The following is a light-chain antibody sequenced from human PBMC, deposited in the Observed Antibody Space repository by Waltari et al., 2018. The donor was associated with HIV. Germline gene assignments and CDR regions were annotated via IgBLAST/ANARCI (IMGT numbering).Light chain of an antibody. CDR3: YSAADNSGL. J-gene: IGLJ3*02. V-gene: IGLV3-27*01. CDR2: KDS. CDR1: LLAKKY. Sequence: SYELTQPSSVSVSPGQTARITCSGDLLAKKYVRWFQQKPGQAPVLVMYKDSERPSGIPARFSGSSSGTTVSLTIGGARVDDEADYYCYSAADNSGLFGGGTKLTVL.